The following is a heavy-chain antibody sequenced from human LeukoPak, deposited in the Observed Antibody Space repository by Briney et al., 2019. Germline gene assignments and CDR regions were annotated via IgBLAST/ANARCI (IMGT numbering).Heavy chain of an antibody. CDR3: ARDIYDY. V-gene: IGHV3-7*01. D-gene: IGHD5/OR15-5a*01. Sequence: GGSLTLSCAASGFTFSKYEMHWVRQAPGKGLEWVANINQDGSVKYYVDSLKGRFTTSRDNAKNSVYLQLNSLRDEDTAVYYCARDIYDYWGQGTLVTVSS. J-gene: IGHJ4*02. CDR2: INQDGSVK. CDR1: GFTFSKYE.